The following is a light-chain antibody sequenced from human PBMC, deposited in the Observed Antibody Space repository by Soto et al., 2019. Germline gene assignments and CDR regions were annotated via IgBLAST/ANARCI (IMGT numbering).Light chain of an antibody. CDR1: QSVDSTY. CDR3: QQYGSPGT. V-gene: IGKV3-20*01. CDR2: GST. J-gene: IGKJ1*01. Sequence: EIVLTQSPGRLSLFQGARVPLSCRASQSVDSTYLAWYQQKPGQAPRLLIDGSTNRATGIPDRCSSRGARTDFTLTISILDADYVAVYYRQQYGSPGTFGQGTKVDIK.